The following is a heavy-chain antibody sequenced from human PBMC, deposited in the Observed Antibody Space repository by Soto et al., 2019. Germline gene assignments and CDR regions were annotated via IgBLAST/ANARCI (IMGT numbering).Heavy chain of an antibody. D-gene: IGHD2-2*01. J-gene: IGHJ4*02. CDR3: APDCSSTSCYALDY. Sequence: GGSLRLSCAASGFTFSSYSMNWVRQAPGKGLEWVSSISSSSSYIYYADSVKGRFTISRDNAKNSLYLQMNSLRAEDTAVYYCAPDCSSTSCYALDYWGQGTLVTVSS. CDR2: ISSSSSYI. CDR1: GFTFSSYS. V-gene: IGHV3-21*01.